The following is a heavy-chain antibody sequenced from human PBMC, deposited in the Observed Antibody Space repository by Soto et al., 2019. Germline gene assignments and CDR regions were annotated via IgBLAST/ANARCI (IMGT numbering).Heavy chain of an antibody. CDR2: IHHSGST. D-gene: IGHD6-25*01. Sequence: QVHLQESGPGLVKPSGTLSLTCAVSGDSISSSNWWSWVRQSAGKGLEWIGEIHHSGSTKYNPSRKSRVIISVGKSKNQFFLKLTSVTAADTAVYCCARGETQQQRDYWGQGTLGTVSS. CDR3: ARGETQQQRDY. V-gene: IGHV4-4*01. J-gene: IGHJ4*02. CDR1: GDSISSSNW.